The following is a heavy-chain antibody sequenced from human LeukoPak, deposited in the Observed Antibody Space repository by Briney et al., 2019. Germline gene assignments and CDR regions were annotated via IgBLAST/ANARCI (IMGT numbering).Heavy chain of an antibody. CDR3: ARVAYCSSTSCLDY. J-gene: IGHJ4*02. V-gene: IGHV7-4-1*02. CDR2: INTNTGNP. Sequence: GASVKVSRKASGYTFTSYAMNWVRQAPGQGLEWMGWINTNTGNPTYAQGFTGRFVFSLDTSVSTAYLQISSLKAEDTAVYYCARVAYCSSTSCLDYWGQGTLVTVSS. CDR1: GYTFTSYA. D-gene: IGHD2-2*01.